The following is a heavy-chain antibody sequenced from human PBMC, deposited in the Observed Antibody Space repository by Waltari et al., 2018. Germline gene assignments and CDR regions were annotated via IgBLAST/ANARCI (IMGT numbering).Heavy chain of an antibody. Sequence: QVQLQQWGAGLLQSSETLSLTCAVYGGSLSGYYWGWFRHHPGKGLEWIGEINHAGYTNHNPSLRSRVTMSADTSKSQFSLKLNSVTAADTAVYYCVRLEDCTGPGGHCYSGDPFALDVWGQGTTVTVSS. J-gene: IGHJ6*02. CDR1: GGSLSGYY. V-gene: IGHV4-34*02. CDR3: VRLEDCTGPGGHCYSGDPFALDV. CDR2: INHAGYT. D-gene: IGHD2-15*01.